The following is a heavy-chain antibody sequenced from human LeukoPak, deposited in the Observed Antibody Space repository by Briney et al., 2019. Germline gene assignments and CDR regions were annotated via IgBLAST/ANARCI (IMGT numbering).Heavy chain of an antibody. CDR3: ARRAVAGSTGTFDY. CDR1: GGSISSSSYY. J-gene: IGHJ4*02. CDR2: IYYSGST. V-gene: IGHV4-39*01. D-gene: IGHD6-19*01. Sequence: SETLSLTCTVSGGSISSSSYYWGWIRQPPGKGLEWIGSIYYSGSTYYNPSLKSRVTISVDTSKNQFSLKLSSVTAADTAVYYCARRAVAGSTGTFDYWGQRTLVTVSS.